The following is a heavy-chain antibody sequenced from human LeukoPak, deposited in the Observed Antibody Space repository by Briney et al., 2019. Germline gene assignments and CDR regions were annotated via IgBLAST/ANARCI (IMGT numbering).Heavy chain of an antibody. CDR2: IYYSGST. Sequence: SETLSLTCTVSGGSISSYYWSWFRQPPGNGLEWIGYIYYSGSTSYNPSLKSRVSISVDTSKNQFSLKLTSVTAADTAMYYCERLSRDGYVDAFDIWGQGTMVTVSS. V-gene: IGHV4-59*08. CDR1: GGSISSYY. J-gene: IGHJ3*02. CDR3: ERLSRDGYVDAFDI. D-gene: IGHD5-24*01.